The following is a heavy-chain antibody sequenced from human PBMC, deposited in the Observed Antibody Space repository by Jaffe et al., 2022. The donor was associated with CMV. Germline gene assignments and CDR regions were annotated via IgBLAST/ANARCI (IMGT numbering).Heavy chain of an antibody. J-gene: IGHJ5*02. D-gene: IGHD2-15*01. CDR2: ISGGGGGT. V-gene: IGHV3-23*01. CDR1: GFAFTGYA. CDR3: AETGQCSGDSCFPRWFDP. Sequence: EVHLLESGGGLVQPGGSLRLSCAASGFAFTGYAMSWVRQAPGKGLEWVSAISGGGGGTYYADSVRGRFTISRDNSKNTLFLQMNSLRADDTAKYYCAETGQCSGDSCFPRWFDPWGQGTLVTVSS.